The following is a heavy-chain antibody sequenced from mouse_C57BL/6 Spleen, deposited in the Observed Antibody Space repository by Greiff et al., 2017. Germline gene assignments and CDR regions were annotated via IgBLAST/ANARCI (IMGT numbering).Heavy chain of an antibody. CDR3: ARDGTTVDPFDY. CDR1: GYSITSGYY. J-gene: IGHJ2*01. Sequence: VQLQQSGPGLVKPSQSLSLTCSVTGYSITSGYYWNWIRQFPGNKLEWMGYISYDGSNNYNPSLKNRISITRDTSKNQFFLKLNSVTTEDTATYYCARDGTTVDPFDYWGQGTTLTVSS. V-gene: IGHV3-6*01. CDR2: ISYDGSN. D-gene: IGHD1-1*01.